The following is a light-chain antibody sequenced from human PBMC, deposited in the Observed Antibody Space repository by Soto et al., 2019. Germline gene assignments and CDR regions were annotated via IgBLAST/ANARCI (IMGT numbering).Light chain of an antibody. J-gene: IGKJ1*01. V-gene: IGKV3D-15*01. CDR1: QSVGTS. CDR2: DXS. CDR3: QQYKSYPWT. Sequence: ELVMRQFPATLSESPGDRVKLSCRASQSVGTSVSWFQHEPGEAPRLXXVDXSARAVDIPGRLSGSVSGTEFTLTISSLHPDDFATYYCQQYKSYPWTFGQGTKVDIK.